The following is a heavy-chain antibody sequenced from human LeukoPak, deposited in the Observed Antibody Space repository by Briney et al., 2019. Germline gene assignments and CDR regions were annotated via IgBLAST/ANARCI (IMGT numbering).Heavy chain of an antibody. CDR1: GFTFSNAW. D-gene: IGHD3-22*01. Sequence: KPGGPLRLSCAASGFTFSNAWMSWVRQAPGKGLEWVGRIKSKTDGGTTDYAAPVKGRFTISRDDSKNTLYLQMNSLKTEDTAVYYCTTDRLEPHYDSSGYYYWGQGTLVTVSS. CDR3: TTDRLEPHYDSSGYYY. J-gene: IGHJ4*02. CDR2: IKSKTDGGTT. V-gene: IGHV3-15*01.